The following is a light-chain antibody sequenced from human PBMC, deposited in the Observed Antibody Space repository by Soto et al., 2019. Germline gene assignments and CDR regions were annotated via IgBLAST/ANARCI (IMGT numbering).Light chain of an antibody. CDR2: GAS. CDR3: QHSYNNPPT. J-gene: IGKJ2*01. CDR1: QSVSTY. V-gene: IGKV1-39*01. Sequence: DIQMTQSPSSLSASVGDRVTITCRASQSVSTYLHWYQQKPGKAPNLLIYGASSLQSGVPSRFSGSGSGTEFPLTITSLRPGDLATYYCQHSYNNPPTVGQGTKV.